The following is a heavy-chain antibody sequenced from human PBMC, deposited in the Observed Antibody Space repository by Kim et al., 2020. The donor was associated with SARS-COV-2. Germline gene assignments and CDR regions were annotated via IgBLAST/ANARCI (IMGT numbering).Heavy chain of an antibody. CDR2: VSSSGTHT. Sequence: GGSLRLSCVASGFTFSDYYMSWMRQAPGKGLEWVSYVSSSGTHTPYAESVKGRFTISRDNAENSLYLQMNYLRVEDTAVYFCARVGATVAAGLVDHWGQGTLVTVSS. CDR1: GFTFSDYY. V-gene: IGHV3-11*05. CDR3: ARVGATVAAGLVDH. J-gene: IGHJ4*02. D-gene: IGHD6-13*01.